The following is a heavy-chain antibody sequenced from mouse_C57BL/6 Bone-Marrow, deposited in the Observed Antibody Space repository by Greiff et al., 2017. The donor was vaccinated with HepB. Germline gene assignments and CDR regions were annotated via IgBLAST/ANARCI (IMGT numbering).Heavy chain of an antibody. CDR3: ARDRFDYYFDY. J-gene: IGHJ2*01. Sequence: EVHLVESGGDLVKPGGSLKLSCAASGFTFSTSGMSWVRQTPDKRLEWVATINTGGTYTYYANSVRGRVTISRDTAKNTLFLLMSSLKSEDSAIYYCARDRFDYYFDYWGQGTTLTVSS. V-gene: IGHV5-6*01. D-gene: IGHD2-14*01. CDR2: INTGGTYT. CDR1: GFTFSTSG.